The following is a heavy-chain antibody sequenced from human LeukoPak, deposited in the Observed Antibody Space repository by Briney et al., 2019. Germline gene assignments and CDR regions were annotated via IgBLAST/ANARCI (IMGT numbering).Heavy chain of an antibody. V-gene: IGHV3-43*02. CDR1: RFTFDDND. CDR2: ISGDGAST. Sequence: PGGSLRLSCAASRFTFDDNDMQWDSPGQGKGWEWVSHISGDGASTFYTDSVTGRFTISRDNSKNSLYLRMNSVRNEDTAFYYCAKYHCEDGGWFDPWGQGTLVTVSS. J-gene: IGHJ5*02. CDR3: AKYHCEDGGWFDP. D-gene: IGHD2-21*01.